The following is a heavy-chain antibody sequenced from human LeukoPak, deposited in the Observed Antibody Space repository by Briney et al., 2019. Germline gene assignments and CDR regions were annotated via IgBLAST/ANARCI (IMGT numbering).Heavy chain of an antibody. J-gene: IGHJ3*01. V-gene: IGHV1-46*01. CDR1: GYTFTSYY. CDR3: ARRSVEMTTTGAFDF. CDR2: INPSGGST. Sequence: ASVKVSCKASGYTFTSYYMHWVRQAPGQGLEWMGIINPSGGSTSYAQKFQGRVTMTRDTSTSTVYMELSSLRSEDTAMYYCARRSVEMTTTGAFDFWGQGTMVTVSS. D-gene: IGHD5-24*01.